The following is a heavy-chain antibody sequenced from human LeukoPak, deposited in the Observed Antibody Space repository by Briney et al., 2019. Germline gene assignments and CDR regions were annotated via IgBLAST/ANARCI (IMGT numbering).Heavy chain of an antibody. CDR2: IIPIFGTA. J-gene: IGHJ3*02. Sequence: SVKVSCKASGGTFSSYAISWVRQAPGQGLEWMGGIIPIFGTANYAQKLQGRVTITTDESTSTAYMELSSLRSEDTAVYYCARSGRYCSSNSCYSYAFDMWGQGTMVTVSS. D-gene: IGHD2-2*01. CDR3: ARSGRYCSSNSCYSYAFDM. V-gene: IGHV1-69*05. CDR1: GGTFSSYA.